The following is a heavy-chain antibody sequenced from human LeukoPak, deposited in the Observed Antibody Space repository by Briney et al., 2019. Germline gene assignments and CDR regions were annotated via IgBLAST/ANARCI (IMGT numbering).Heavy chain of an antibody. CDR2: IYYSGST. J-gene: IGHJ5*02. CDR1: GGSISSYY. V-gene: IGHV4-59*12. Sequence: SETLSLTCTVSGGSISSYYWSWIRQPPGKGLEWIGYIYYSGSTNYNPSLKSRVTISVDTSKNQFSLKLSSVTAADTAVYYCAREVGVGLDWFDPWGQGTLLTVSS. CDR3: AREVGVGLDWFDP. D-gene: IGHD3-10*01.